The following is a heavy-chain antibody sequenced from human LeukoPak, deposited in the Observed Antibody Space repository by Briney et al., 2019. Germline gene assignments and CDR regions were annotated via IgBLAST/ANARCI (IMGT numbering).Heavy chain of an antibody. Sequence: ASVKVSCKASLYTFTGYYMHWVRQAPGHGLEWIGWINPNSGGTNYAQKFHGRVTMTRDTSISTAYMELSRLRSDDTAVYYCAASLRFVEWLYDYWGQGTLVTVSS. CDR2: INPNSGGT. D-gene: IGHD3-3*01. CDR1: LYTFTGYY. V-gene: IGHV1-2*02. CDR3: AASLRFVEWLYDY. J-gene: IGHJ4*02.